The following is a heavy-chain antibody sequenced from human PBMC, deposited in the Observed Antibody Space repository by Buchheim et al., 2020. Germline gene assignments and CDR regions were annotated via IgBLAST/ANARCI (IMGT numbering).Heavy chain of an antibody. CDR1: GFIFNTHA. D-gene: IGHD6-19*01. CDR3: ARGPPSSGWSLDR. Sequence: QVQLVESGGGVVQPGRSLRLSCEASGFIFNTHAMHWVRQAPGKGLEWVGFICYDGSEQEYGASVKGRFTISRDNPKNTVYLQMNSLRAEDTAVYYCARGPPSSGWSLDRWGQGT. CDR2: ICYDGSEQ. V-gene: IGHV3-33*03. J-gene: IGHJ5*02.